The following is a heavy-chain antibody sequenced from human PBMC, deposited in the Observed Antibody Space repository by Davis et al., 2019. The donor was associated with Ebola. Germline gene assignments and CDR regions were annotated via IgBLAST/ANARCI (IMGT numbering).Heavy chain of an antibody. Sequence: SETLSLTCAVYGGSFSGYYWSWIRQPPGKGLEWIGEINHSGSTNYNPSLKSRVTISVDTSKNQFSLKLSSVTAADTAVYYCAREVTTVTTSGLGFDYWGQGTLVTASS. V-gene: IGHV4-34*01. CDR2: INHSGST. D-gene: IGHD4-17*01. J-gene: IGHJ4*02. CDR3: AREVTTVTTSGLGFDY. CDR1: GGSFSGYY.